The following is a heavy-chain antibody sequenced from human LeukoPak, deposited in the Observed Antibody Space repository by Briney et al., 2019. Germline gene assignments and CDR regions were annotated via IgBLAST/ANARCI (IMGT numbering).Heavy chain of an antibody. J-gene: IGHJ4*02. Sequence: PGGSLRLSCAASGFTFSSYGMHWVRQAPGKGLEWVAFIRYDGSNKYYADSVKGRFTISRDNSKNTLYLQMNSLRAEDTAVYYCAKDITMVRGVSNFDYWGQGTLVTVSS. D-gene: IGHD3-10*01. CDR3: AKDITMVRGVSNFDY. CDR1: GFTFSSYG. V-gene: IGHV3-30*02. CDR2: IRYDGSNK.